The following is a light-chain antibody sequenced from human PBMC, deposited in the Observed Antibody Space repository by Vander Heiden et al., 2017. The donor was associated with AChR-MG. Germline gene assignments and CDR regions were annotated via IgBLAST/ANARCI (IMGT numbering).Light chain of an antibody. Sequence: QSVLTQPPSVSAAPGQKVTISCSGSSSNIGNNYVSWYQQLPGTAPKLLIYDHNKRPSGVPGRFSGSKSGTSATLGITGLQTGDEADYYCGTWDSSLSAGVFGTGTKVTVL. CDR2: DHN. J-gene: IGLJ1*01. CDR3: GTWDSSLSAGV. CDR1: SSNIGNNY. V-gene: IGLV1-51*01.